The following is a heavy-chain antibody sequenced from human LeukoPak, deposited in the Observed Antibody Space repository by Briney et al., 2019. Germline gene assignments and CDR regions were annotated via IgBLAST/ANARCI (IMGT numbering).Heavy chain of an antibody. CDR2: MKQDGSEK. CDR1: GFTFSSYW. D-gene: IGHD2-2*01. Sequence: PGGSLRLSCAASGFTFSSYWMSWVRQAPGKGLEWVANMKQDGSEKYYVDSVKGRFTISRDNAKNSLYLQMNSLRAEDTAVYYCARDLPRYCSSTSCPIFDYWGQGTLVTVSS. V-gene: IGHV3-7*05. CDR3: ARDLPRYCSSTSCPIFDY. J-gene: IGHJ4*02.